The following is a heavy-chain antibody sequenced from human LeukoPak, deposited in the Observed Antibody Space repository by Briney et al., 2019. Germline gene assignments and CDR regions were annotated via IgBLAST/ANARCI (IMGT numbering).Heavy chain of an antibody. CDR2: IYYSGST. Sequence: SETLSLTCTVSGGSISSYYWSWIRQPPGKGLEWIGYIYYSGSTNYNPSLKSRATISVDTSKNQFSLKLSSVTAADTAVYYCARRTMVRGVIWRSWGQGTLVTVSS. V-gene: IGHV4-59*12. CDR3: ARRTMVRGVIWRS. CDR1: GGSISSYY. D-gene: IGHD3-10*01. J-gene: IGHJ5*02.